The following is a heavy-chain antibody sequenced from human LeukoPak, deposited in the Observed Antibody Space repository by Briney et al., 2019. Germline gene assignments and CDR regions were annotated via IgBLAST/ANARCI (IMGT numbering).Heavy chain of an antibody. J-gene: IGHJ4*02. V-gene: IGHV4-59*01. CDR1: GGSIGTYY. CDR2: IYYTGST. CDR3: ARGRGDSRGTSFDY. D-gene: IGHD3-22*01. Sequence: PSETLSLTCTVSGGSIGTYYWSWIRQPPGKGLEWIGYIYYTGSTTYNPSLRSRVAISIDTSKNQFSLRLNSVTAADTAVYYCARGRGDSRGTSFDYWGQGTLVTVSS.